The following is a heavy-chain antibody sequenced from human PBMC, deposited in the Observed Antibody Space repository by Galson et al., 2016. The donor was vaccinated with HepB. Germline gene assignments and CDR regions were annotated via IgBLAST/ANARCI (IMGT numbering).Heavy chain of an antibody. D-gene: IGHD3-10*01. CDR2: IDNDGTRT. CDR3: VRDWFGDHT. CDR1: GYPFGGSW. J-gene: IGHJ4*02. Sequence: SLRLSCAGSGYPFGGSWMQWVRQAPGKGPVWVAHIDNDGTRTTYADSVKGRFTISRDNARNTLYLQMTSLRADDTAVYYCVRDWFGDHTWGQGTLVTVSA. V-gene: IGHV3-74*01.